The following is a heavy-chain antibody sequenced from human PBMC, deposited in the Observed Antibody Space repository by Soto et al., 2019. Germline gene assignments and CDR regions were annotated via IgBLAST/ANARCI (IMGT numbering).Heavy chain of an antibody. Sequence: ASVKVSCKASGYTFTGYYMHWVRQAPGQGLEWMGWINPNSGGTNYAQKFQGRVTMTRDTSISTAYMELSRLRSDDTAVYYCAKTYYYDSSRGPFDYWGQGSLVTVS. CDR2: INPNSGGT. J-gene: IGHJ4*02. D-gene: IGHD3-22*01. V-gene: IGHV1-2*02. CDR1: GYTFTGYY. CDR3: AKTYYYDSSRGPFDY.